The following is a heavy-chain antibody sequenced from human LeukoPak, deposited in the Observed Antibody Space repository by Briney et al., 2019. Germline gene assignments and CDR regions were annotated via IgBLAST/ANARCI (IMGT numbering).Heavy chain of an antibody. CDR1: GFTFSTYG. Sequence: GGSLRLSCAASGFTFSTYGMSWVHQAPGKGLEWVSTFGGSGASVYYADSVKGRFTVSRDNSKNTLYLQMNSLRVEDTVVYYCAKSGPYYYDYWGQGTLVTVSS. CDR3: AKSGPYYYDY. D-gene: IGHD3-10*01. CDR2: FGGSGASV. V-gene: IGHV3-23*01. J-gene: IGHJ4*02.